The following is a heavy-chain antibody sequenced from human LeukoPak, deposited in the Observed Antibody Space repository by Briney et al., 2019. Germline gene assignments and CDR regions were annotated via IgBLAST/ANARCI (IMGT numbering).Heavy chain of an antibody. Sequence: GGSLRLSCAASGFTFSSYSMTWVRQAPGKGLEWVSSISSSSSYIYYADSVKGRFTISRDNAKNSLYLQMNSLRAEDTAVHYCARDQAAAGTMDYWGQGTLVTVSS. J-gene: IGHJ4*02. V-gene: IGHV3-21*01. CDR3: ARDQAAAGTMDY. CDR2: ISSSSSYI. D-gene: IGHD6-13*01. CDR1: GFTFSSYS.